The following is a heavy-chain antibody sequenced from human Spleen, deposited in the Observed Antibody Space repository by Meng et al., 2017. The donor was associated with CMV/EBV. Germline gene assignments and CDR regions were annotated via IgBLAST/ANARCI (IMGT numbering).Heavy chain of an antibody. J-gene: IGHJ4*02. Sequence: GESLKISCTGSGFTFGDYTMTWVRQAPGQGLEWLGFIRSKPYGGTAEYAASVKGRFTISRDNSKNTLYLQVSSLRADDTAVYYCAKARLATNSDLDSSAFFDSWGQGTLVTVSS. CDR1: GFTFGDYT. CDR2: IRSKPYGGTA. CDR3: AKARLATNSDLDSSAFFDS. V-gene: IGHV3-49*04. D-gene: IGHD3-22*01.